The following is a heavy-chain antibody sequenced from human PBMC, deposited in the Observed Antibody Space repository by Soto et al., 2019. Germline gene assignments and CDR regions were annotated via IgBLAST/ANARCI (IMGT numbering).Heavy chain of an antibody. V-gene: IGHV1-69*13. CDR3: ARLGKEIEIIGDEPLRYHYYYGMDV. D-gene: IGHD7-27*01. J-gene: IGHJ6*02. CDR2: IIPIFGTA. CDR1: GGTFSSYA. Sequence: SVKVSCKASGGTFSSYAISWVRQAPGQGLEWMGGIIPIFGTANYAQKFQGRVTITADESTSTAYMELSSLRSEDTAVYYCARLGKEIEIIGDEPLRYHYYYGMDVWGQGTTVTVSS.